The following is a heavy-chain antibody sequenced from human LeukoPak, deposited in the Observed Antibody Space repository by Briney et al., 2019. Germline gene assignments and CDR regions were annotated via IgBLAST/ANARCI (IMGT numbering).Heavy chain of an antibody. V-gene: IGHV4-39*07. CDR2: IYYSGST. Sequence: SETLSLTCTVSGGSISSSSSYWGWIRQPPGKGLEWIGSIYYSGSTNYNPSLKSRVTISVDTSKNQFSLKLSSVTAADTAVYYCARVTVVRGVWTLYYMDVWGKGTTVTISS. CDR1: GGSISSSSSY. CDR3: ARVTVVRGVWTLYYMDV. D-gene: IGHD3-10*01. J-gene: IGHJ6*03.